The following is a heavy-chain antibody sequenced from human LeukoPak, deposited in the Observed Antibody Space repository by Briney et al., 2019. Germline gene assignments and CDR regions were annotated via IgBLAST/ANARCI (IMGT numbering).Heavy chain of an antibody. J-gene: IGHJ4*02. CDR2: IIPILGIA. D-gene: IGHD5/OR15-5a*01. CDR1: GGTFSSYA. V-gene: IGHV1-69*04. Sequence: ASVKVSCKASGGTFSSYAISWVRQAPGQGLEWMGRIIPILGIANYAQKFQGRVTITADKSTSTAYMELSSLRSEDTAVYYCARVSVGRQHEEDFDYWGQGTLVTVSS. CDR3: ARVSVGRQHEEDFDY.